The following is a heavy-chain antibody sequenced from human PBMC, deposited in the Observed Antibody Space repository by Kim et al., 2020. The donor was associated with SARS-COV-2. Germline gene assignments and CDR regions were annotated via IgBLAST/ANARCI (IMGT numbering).Heavy chain of an antibody. CDR2: IIPIFGTA. Sequence: SVKVSCKASGGTFNTYAISWVRQAPGQGLEWMGGIIPIFGTASYAQKFQGRVTITAHESTTTAYMELSSLRSEDTAVYYCAREGSSSLSVDYFYGMDVWGQGTTVSVSS. J-gene: IGHJ6*02. V-gene: IGHV1-69*13. D-gene: IGHD2-2*01. CDR3: AREGSSSLSVDYFYGMDV. CDR1: GGTFNTYA.